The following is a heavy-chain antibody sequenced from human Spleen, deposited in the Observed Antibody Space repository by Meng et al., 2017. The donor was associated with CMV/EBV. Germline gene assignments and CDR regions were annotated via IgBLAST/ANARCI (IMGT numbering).Heavy chain of an antibody. CDR2: INHSGST. J-gene: IGHJ4*02. D-gene: IGHD6-13*01. V-gene: IGHV4-34*01. CDR1: GGSFSGYY. Sequence: SETLSLTCAVYGGSFSGYYWSWIRQPPGKGLEWIGEINHSGSTNYNPSLKSRVTISVDTSKNQFSLKLTSVTAADTAVYYCARGSNWYQLGSDYWGQGTQVTVSS. CDR3: ARGSNWYQLGSDY.